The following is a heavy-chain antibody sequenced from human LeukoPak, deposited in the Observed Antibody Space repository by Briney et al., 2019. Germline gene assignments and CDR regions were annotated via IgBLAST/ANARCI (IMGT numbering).Heavy chain of an antibody. J-gene: IGHJ4*02. D-gene: IGHD6-19*01. CDR2: IRYDGSNK. V-gene: IGHV3-30*02. CDR3: AKDPIYSSGWWGAFYFDY. CDR1: GFTFSSYG. Sequence: GGSLRLSCAASGFTFSSYGMHWVRQAPGKGLEWVAFIRYDGSNKYYADSVKGRFTISRDNSKKTLYLQMNSLRAEDTAVYYCAKDPIYSSGWWGAFYFDYWGQGTLVTVSS.